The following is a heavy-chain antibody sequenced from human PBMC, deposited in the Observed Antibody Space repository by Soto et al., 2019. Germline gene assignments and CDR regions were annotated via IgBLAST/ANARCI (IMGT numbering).Heavy chain of an antibody. CDR1: GGTFSSYA. V-gene: IGHV1-69*13. D-gene: IGHD6-6*01. Sequence: SVKVSCKASGGTFSSYAVSWVRQAPGQGLEWMGGIIPIFGTANYAQKFQGRVTITADESTSTAYMELSSLRSEDTAVYYCARSGSSWSSFDYWGQGTLVTVS. CDR2: IIPIFGTA. J-gene: IGHJ4*02. CDR3: ARSGSSWSSFDY.